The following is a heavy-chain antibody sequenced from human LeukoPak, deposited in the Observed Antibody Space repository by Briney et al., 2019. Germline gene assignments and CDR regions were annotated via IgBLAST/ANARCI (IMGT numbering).Heavy chain of an antibody. CDR2: ISSSSSYI. D-gene: IGHD3-9*01. J-gene: IGHJ4*02. V-gene: IGHV3-21*01. CDR1: GFTFSSYN. Sequence: GGSLRLSCAASGFTFSSYNMNWVRQAPGKGLEWVSSISSSSSYIYYADSVKGRFTISRDNAKNSLYLQMNSLRAEDTAVYYCAVILTGYSLDYWGQGTLVTVSS. CDR3: AVILTGYSLDY.